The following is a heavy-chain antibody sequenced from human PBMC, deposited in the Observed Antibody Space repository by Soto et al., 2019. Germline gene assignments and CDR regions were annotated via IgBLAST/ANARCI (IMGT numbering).Heavy chain of an antibody. CDR3: ARDRGYSGYDPSYSYDGMDV. CDR2: MHYSGSR. V-gene: IGHV4-59*01. D-gene: IGHD5-12*01. Sequence: PSETLSLTCTVSGDSMRSYYWGWIRQPPGKGLEWIGYMHYSGSRKYNPSLKTRVTISVDTSKNQFSLNLSSVTAADTAVYYCARDRGYSGYDPSYSYDGMDVWGHGTTVTVSS. J-gene: IGHJ6*02. CDR1: GDSMRSYY.